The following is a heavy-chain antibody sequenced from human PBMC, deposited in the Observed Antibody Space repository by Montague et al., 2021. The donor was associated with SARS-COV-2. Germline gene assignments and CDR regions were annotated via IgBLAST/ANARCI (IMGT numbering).Heavy chain of an antibody. CDR3: ARLWDTVYYYYGMDV. V-gene: IGHV4-39*01. CDR1: GGSISSSSYY. J-gene: IGHJ6*02. CDR2: IHYSGST. D-gene: IGHD1-26*01. Sequence: SETLSLTCAVSGGSISSSSYYWGWIRQPPGKGLEWIGSIHYSGSTYYNPSLKSRVSISVDTSKNQFSLKLSSVTAAYTAVYYCARLWDTVYYYYGMDVWGQGTTVTVSS.